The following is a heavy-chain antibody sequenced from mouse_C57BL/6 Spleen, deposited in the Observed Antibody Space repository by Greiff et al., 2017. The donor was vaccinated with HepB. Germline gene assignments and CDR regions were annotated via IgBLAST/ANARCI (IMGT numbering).Heavy chain of an antibody. D-gene: IGHD2-2*01. CDR3: ARNAQYGYDEGYAMDY. CDR1: GFSLTSYG. J-gene: IGHJ4*01. CDR2: IWSGGST. V-gene: IGHV2-2*01. Sequence: VQLQQSGPGLVQPSQSLSITCTVSGFSLTSYGVHWVRQSPGKGLEWLGVIWSGGSTDYNAAFISRLSISKDNSKSQVFFKMNSLQADDTAIYYCARNAQYGYDEGYAMDYWGQGTSVTVSS.